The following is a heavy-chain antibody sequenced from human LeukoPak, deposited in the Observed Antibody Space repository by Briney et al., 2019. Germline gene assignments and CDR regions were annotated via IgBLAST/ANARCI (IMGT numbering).Heavy chain of an antibody. Sequence: GGSLRLSCAASGFTFSSYSMNWVRQAPGKGLEWVSSISSSSSYIYYTDSVKGRFTIPRDNAKNSLYLQMNSLRAEDTAVYYCARVYYGSGSLHYYYYYMDVWGKGTTVTISS. CDR2: ISSSSSYI. D-gene: IGHD3-10*01. V-gene: IGHV3-21*01. J-gene: IGHJ6*03. CDR1: GFTFSSYS. CDR3: ARVYYGSGSLHYYYYYMDV.